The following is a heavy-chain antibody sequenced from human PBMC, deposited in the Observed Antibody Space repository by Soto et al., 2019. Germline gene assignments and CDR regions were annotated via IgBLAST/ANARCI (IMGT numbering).Heavy chain of an antibody. Sequence: PGESLKISCEGSGYIFTSYWISWVRQMPGKGLEWMGRIDPRDSYTNYSPSFQGHVTISADKSISTAYLQWSSLKASDTAMYYCARPLSGGVVKGLGYWGQGTMVTVSS. CDR2: IDPRDSYT. D-gene: IGHD2-15*01. V-gene: IGHV5-10-1*01. CDR1: GYIFTSYW. J-gene: IGHJ4*02. CDR3: ARPLSGGVVKGLGY.